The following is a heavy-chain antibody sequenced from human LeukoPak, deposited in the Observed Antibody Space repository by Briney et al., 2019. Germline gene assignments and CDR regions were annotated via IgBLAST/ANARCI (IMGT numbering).Heavy chain of an antibody. Sequence: ASVKVSCKAFGYTFTNYDINWVRQATGQGLEWMGWMNPNSGNTGYAQKFQGRVTMTRNTSISTAYMELSSLRSDDTAVYYCARVRGGAPSLVAAFHIWGQGTMVTVSS. CDR2: MNPNSGNT. CDR1: GYTFTNYD. CDR3: ARVRGGAPSLVAAFHI. V-gene: IGHV1-8*01. J-gene: IGHJ3*02. D-gene: IGHD4-23*01.